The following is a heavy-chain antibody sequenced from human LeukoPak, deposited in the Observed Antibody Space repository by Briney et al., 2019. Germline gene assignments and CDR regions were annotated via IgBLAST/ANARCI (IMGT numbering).Heavy chain of an antibody. CDR3: ARGYYYDSSGYLY. Sequence: GGSLRLSCAASGFXFSSYWMFWVRQAPGKGLVWVSRIKSDGSGTTYADSVKGRFTISRDNAKNTLYLQMNSLRVGDTAVYYCARGYYYDSSGYLYWGQGTLVTVSS. J-gene: IGHJ4*02. V-gene: IGHV3-74*01. CDR2: IKSDGSGT. CDR1: GFXFSSYW. D-gene: IGHD3-22*01.